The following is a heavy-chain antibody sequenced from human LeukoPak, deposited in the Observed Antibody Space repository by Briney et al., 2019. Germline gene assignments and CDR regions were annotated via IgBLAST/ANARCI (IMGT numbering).Heavy chain of an antibody. Sequence: GGSLRLSCAASGFTFSSYSMNWVRQAPGKGLEWVSSISSSSSYIYYAESVKGRFTISRDSAKNSLYLQMNSLRAEDTAVYYCARDRPAFGPWGQETLVTVSS. J-gene: IGHJ5*02. CDR3: ARDRPAFGP. CDR2: ISSSSSYI. D-gene: IGHD2-2*01. V-gene: IGHV3-21*01. CDR1: GFTFSSYS.